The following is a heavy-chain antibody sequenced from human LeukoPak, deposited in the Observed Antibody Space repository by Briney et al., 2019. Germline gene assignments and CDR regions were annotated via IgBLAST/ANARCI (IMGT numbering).Heavy chain of an antibody. CDR3: GRPTKYWLVRGNGVDV. D-gene: IGHD6-19*01. CDR1: GFTFTSYA. J-gene: IGHJ6*02. CDR2: IDAGGGDT. V-gene: IGHV3-23*01. Sequence: PGASLRLSCAASGFTFTSYAMTWVRQDPGKGLEWVSSIDAGGGDTYHSDSVKGRFTISRDNSMNTLYLQMNSLRADDTAVYYCGRPTKYWLVRGNGVDVWGQGTTVTVSS.